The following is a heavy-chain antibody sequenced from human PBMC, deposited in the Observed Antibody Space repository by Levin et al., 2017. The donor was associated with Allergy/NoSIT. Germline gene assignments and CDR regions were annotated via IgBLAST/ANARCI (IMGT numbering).Heavy chain of an antibody. V-gene: IGHV5-10-1*01. CDR2: IDPSDSYT. D-gene: IGHD6-13*01. CDR3: ARRFRSSGYSSSWYNFDY. J-gene: IGHJ4*02. Sequence: GGSLRLSCKGSGYSFTSYWISWVRQMPGKGLEWMGRIDPSDSYTNYSPSFQGHVTISADKSISTAYLQWSSLKASDTAMYYCARRFRSSGYSSSWYNFDYWGQGTLVTVSS. CDR1: GYSFTSYW.